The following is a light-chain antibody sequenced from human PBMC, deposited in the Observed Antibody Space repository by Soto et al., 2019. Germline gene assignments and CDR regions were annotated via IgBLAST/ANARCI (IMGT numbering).Light chain of an antibody. V-gene: IGKV3-15*01. CDR3: QQYKSWSPIT. CDR1: QSVSSN. CDR2: ETS. Sequence: EIVITQSPAMLSLSPGERVTLSCRASQSVSSNLAWYQQKPGQAPRLLIYETSTRSTGIPARFSGSGSGTEFTLTISSLQSEDFAVYYCQQYKSWSPITFGQGTRLEIK. J-gene: IGKJ5*01.